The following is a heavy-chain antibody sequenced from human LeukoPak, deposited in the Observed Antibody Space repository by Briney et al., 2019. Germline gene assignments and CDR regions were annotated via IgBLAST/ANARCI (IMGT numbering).Heavy chain of an antibody. Sequence: ASVKVSFKASGYTFTSYGINWVRQAPGQGLEWMGWISAYNGNTNYAQKLQGRVTVTTDTSTSTAYMELRSLRSDDTAVYYCARAGLLLWFGNYGMDVWGQGTTVTVSS. D-gene: IGHD3-10*01. CDR3: ARAGLLLWFGNYGMDV. V-gene: IGHV1-18*01. CDR2: ISAYNGNT. J-gene: IGHJ6*02. CDR1: GYTFTSYG.